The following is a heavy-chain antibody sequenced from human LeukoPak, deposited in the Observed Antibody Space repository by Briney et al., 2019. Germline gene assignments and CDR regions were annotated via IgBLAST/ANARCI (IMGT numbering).Heavy chain of an antibody. CDR1: GGSISSYS. D-gene: IGHD3-10*01. Sequence: SETLSLTCTVSGGSISSYSWSWIRQPPGKGLEWIGYIYHSGSTYYNPSLKSRVTISVDRSKNQFSLKLSSVTAADTAVYYCARGDITMVRGVIKYGAFDIWGQGTMVTVSS. V-gene: IGHV4-30-2*01. CDR3: ARGDITMVRGVIKYGAFDI. J-gene: IGHJ3*02. CDR2: IYHSGST.